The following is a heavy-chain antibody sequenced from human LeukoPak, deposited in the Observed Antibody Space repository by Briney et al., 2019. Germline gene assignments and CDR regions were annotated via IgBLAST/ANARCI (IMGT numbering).Heavy chain of an antibody. J-gene: IGHJ3*02. D-gene: IGHD5-18*01. CDR1: GFTFSSYE. Sequence: GGSLRLSCAAAGFTFSSYEMNWVRQAPGKGLEWVSYISKSASTIDYADSVKGRFTISRDNAKNSLYLQMNSLRAEDTAVYYCASETDTSNNNAFDIWGQGTMVTVSS. CDR3: ASETDTSNNNAFDI. V-gene: IGHV3-48*03. CDR2: ISKSASTI.